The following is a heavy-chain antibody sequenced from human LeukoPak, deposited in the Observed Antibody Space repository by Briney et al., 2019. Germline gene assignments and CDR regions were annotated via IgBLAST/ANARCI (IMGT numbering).Heavy chain of an antibody. Sequence: GGSLRLSCVVSGLTVSNNYMTWVRQAPGKGLEWVSPIFSGGGTYYADSAKGRFTISRDSSKNTLYLQMNSLRAEDTALYYCARDPGAAAGNLWSWGQGTLVTVSS. D-gene: IGHD6-25*01. CDR3: ARDPGAAAGNLWS. CDR2: IFSGGGT. V-gene: IGHV3-66*01. J-gene: IGHJ5*02. CDR1: GLTVSNNY.